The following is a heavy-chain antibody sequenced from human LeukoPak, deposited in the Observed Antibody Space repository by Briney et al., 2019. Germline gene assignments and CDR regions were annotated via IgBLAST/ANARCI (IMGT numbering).Heavy chain of an antibody. Sequence: GGSLRLSCGGSGFALDDYGMHWVRQRPGKGLEWVSLISGDGGMTDYADSVKGRFTISRDNSKDSLYLQMNSLRIEDSAFYYCAKDAPYSGRVFDCWGQGTLVTVSS. CDR2: ISGDGGMT. D-gene: IGHD5-12*01. CDR3: AKDAPYSGRVFDC. J-gene: IGHJ4*02. V-gene: IGHV3-43*02. CDR1: GFALDDYG.